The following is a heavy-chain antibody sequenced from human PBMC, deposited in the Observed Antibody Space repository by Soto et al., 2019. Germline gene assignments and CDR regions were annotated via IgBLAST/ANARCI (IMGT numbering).Heavy chain of an antibody. CDR1: GGSINSGDYA. CDR2: IYHSGST. D-gene: IGHD6-13*01. V-gene: IGHV4-30-2*01. CDR3: AGIRIAAAGGGLDV. J-gene: IGHJ6*02. Sequence: QLQLQESGSGLVKPSQTLSLTRGVSGGSINSGDYAWSWIRQPPGKGLEWMGYIYHSGSTYYNPSLKSRVTILIDRSKNQFSLKLSSVTAADTAVYYGAGIRIAAAGGGLDVWGQGTTVTVSS.